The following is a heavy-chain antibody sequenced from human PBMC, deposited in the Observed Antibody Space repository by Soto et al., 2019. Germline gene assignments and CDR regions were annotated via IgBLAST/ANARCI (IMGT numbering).Heavy chain of an antibody. CDR1: GFTFSDYY. CDR2: ISSSSYT. CDR3: ATVLYYYDSSGYYGFDY. V-gene: IGHV3-11*03. D-gene: IGHD3-22*01. J-gene: IGHJ4*02. Sequence: PGGSLRLSCAASGFTFSDYYMSWIRQAPGKGLEWVSYISSSSYTNYADSVKGRFTISRDNAKNSLYLQMNSLRAEDTAVYYCATVLYYYDSSGYYGFDYWGQGTLVTVSS.